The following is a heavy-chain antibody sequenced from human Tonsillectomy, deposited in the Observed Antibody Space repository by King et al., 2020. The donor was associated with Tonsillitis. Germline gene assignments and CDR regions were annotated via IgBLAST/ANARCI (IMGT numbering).Heavy chain of an antibody. D-gene: IGHD6-13*01. V-gene: IGHV3-7*04. CDR1: GFTFRSYW. CDR2: IKHDGSEK. Sequence: VQLVESGGGLVQPGGSLRLSCAASGFTFRSYWMSWVRQAPGNGLEWVANIKHDGSEKYYVDSVKGRFTISRDNAKISLSLQMNSLRVEDTAVYYCARGGIAEKFDSFDIWGQGTMVTVSS. J-gene: IGHJ3*02. CDR3: ARGGIAEKFDSFDI.